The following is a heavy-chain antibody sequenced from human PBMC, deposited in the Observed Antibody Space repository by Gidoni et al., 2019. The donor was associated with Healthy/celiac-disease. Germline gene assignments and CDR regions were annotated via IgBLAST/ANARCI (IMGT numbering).Heavy chain of an antibody. D-gene: IGHD3-10*01. J-gene: IGHJ4*02. Sequence: QITLKESGPTLVKPTQTLTLTCTFSGFSLSTSGVGVGWIRPPPGKALRWLALIYWDDEKRYSPSLKSRLTITKDTSKNQVVLTMTNMDPVDTATYYGAHRRITMVRGVIDYWGQGTLVTVSS. CDR2: IYWDDEK. CDR3: AHRRITMVRGVIDY. V-gene: IGHV2-5*02. CDR1: GFSLSTSGVG.